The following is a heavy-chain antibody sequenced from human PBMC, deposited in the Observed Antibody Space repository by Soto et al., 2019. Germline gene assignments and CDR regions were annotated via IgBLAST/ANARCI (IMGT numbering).Heavy chain of an antibody. CDR2: IYHSGST. V-gene: IGHV4-30-2*01. Sequence: QLQLQESGSGLVKPSQTLSLTCAVSGGSISSGGYSWSWIRQPPGKGLEWIGYIYHSGSTYYNPALQRRVTLSVDRAKNQFSLKLSSVTAADTAVYYCARGQVVAAQHWGQGTLVTVSS. D-gene: IGHD2-15*01. CDR3: ARGQVVAAQH. CDR1: GGSISSGGYS. J-gene: IGHJ4*02.